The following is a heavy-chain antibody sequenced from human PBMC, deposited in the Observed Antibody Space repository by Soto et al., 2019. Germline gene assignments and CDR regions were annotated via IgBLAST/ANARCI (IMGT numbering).Heavy chain of an antibody. Sequence: QVQLVQSGAEVKKPGSSVKVSCKASGGTFSSYALSWVRQAPGQGLEWMGGIIPMSGATNYAQKFQGRVTFTADESTNTAYLELNSLRSEDTAVYYCARGGPENDPWGQGTLVTVSS. D-gene: IGHD1-26*01. CDR1: GGTFSSYA. CDR3: ARGGPENDP. J-gene: IGHJ5*02. CDR2: IIPMSGAT. V-gene: IGHV1-69*12.